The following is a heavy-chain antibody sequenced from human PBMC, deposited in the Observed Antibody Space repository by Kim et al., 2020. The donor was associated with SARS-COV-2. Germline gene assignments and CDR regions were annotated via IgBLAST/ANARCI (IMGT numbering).Heavy chain of an antibody. V-gene: IGHV1-3*01. Sequence: ASVKVSCKASGYTFTSYAMHWVRQAPGQRLEWMGWINAGNGNTKYSQKFQGRVTITRDTSASTAYMELSSLRSEDTAVYYCARDLANYYYDSSGYSNGMDVWGQGTTVTVSS. D-gene: IGHD3-22*01. CDR2: INAGNGNT. CDR1: GYTFTSYA. J-gene: IGHJ6*02. CDR3: ARDLANYYYDSSGYSNGMDV.